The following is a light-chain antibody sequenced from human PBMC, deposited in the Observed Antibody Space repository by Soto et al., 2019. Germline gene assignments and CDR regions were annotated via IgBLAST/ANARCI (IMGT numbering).Light chain of an antibody. CDR1: SSNIGSNS. V-gene: IGLV1-44*01. CDR3: AAWDGTLNSYV. CDR2: TDN. J-gene: IGLJ1*01. Sequence: QSALTQPPSTSGTPGQRVTISCSGSSSNIGSNSVNWYQQLPGTAPKLLIYTDNQRPSGVPDRFSGSKSGTSASLAISGLQSEDEADYFCAAWDGTLNSYVFGTETKLTVL.